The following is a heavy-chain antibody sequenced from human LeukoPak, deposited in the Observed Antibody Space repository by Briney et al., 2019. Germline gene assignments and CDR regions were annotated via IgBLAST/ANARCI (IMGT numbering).Heavy chain of an antibody. CDR1: GYSISSGYY. CDR2: IYHSGST. D-gene: IGHD6-13*01. J-gene: IGHJ4*02. CDR3: AGTWYSSSWYYFDY. Sequence: SETLSLTCTVSGYSISSGYYWGWIRQPPGKGQEWIGSIYHSGSTYYNPSLKSRVTISVDTSKNQFSLKLSSVTAADTAVYYCAGTWYSSSWYYFDYWGQGALVTVSS. V-gene: IGHV4-38-2*02.